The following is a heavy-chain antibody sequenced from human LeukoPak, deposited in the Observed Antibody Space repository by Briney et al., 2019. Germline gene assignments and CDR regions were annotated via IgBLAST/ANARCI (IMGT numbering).Heavy chain of an antibody. CDR1: GGSISSGGYY. D-gene: IGHD5-18*01. Sequence: SQTLSLTCTVSGGSISSGGYYWSWIRQHPGKGLEWIGYIYYSGSTYYNPSLKSRVTISVDTSKNQFSLKLSSVTAADTAVYYCARSLPSETAMAALWFDPWGQGALVTVSS. CDR2: IYYSGST. CDR3: ARSLPSETAMAALWFDP. J-gene: IGHJ5*02. V-gene: IGHV4-31*03.